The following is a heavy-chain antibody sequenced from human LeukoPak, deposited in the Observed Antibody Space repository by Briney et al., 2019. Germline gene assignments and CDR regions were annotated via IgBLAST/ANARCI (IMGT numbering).Heavy chain of an antibody. V-gene: IGHV3-49*03. CDR2: IRSKAYGGTT. D-gene: IGHD3-10*01. CDR3: TSPLLWFGELSYYFDY. J-gene: IGHJ4*02. Sequence: PGGSLRLSXTASGFTFGDYAMSWFRQAPGKGLEWVGFIRSKAYGGTTEYAASVKGRFTISRDDSKSIAYLQMNSLKTEDTAVYYCTSPLLWFGELSYYFDYWGQGTLVTVSS. CDR1: GFTFGDYA.